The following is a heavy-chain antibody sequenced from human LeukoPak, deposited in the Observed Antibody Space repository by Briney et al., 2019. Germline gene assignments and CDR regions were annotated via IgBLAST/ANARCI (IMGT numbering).Heavy chain of an antibody. J-gene: IGHJ4*02. D-gene: IGHD3-10*01. CDR2: IYYSGST. CDR1: GGSISSYY. CDR3: ARLRTYGSGSRSPTCFDY. Sequence: SETLSLTCTVSGGSISSYYWSWSRQPPGKGLEWIGYIYYSGSTNYNPSLKSRVTISVDTSKNQFSLKLSSVTAADTAVYYCARLRTYGSGSRSPTCFDYWGQGTLVTVSS. V-gene: IGHV4-59*08.